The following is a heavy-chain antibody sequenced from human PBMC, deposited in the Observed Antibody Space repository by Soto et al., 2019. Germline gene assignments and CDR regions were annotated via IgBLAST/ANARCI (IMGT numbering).Heavy chain of an antibody. J-gene: IGHJ4*02. Sequence: QLQLQESGPGLVKPSETLSLTCTVSGGSISSSPYYWGWIRQPPGKGLEWIGNIYYNGNTFYNPSLKCRATISVHTSTNRFSLKLSSVTAADTAVYYCARHGPLSNNWNQLDYWGQGTLVTVSS. CDR2: IYYNGNT. V-gene: IGHV4-39*01. D-gene: IGHD1-1*01. CDR3: ARHGPLSNNWNQLDY. CDR1: GGSISSSPYY.